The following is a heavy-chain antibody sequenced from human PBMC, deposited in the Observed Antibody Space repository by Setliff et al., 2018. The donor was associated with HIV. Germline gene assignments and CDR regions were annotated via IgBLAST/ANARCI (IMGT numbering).Heavy chain of an antibody. Sequence: PSETLSLTCAVYGGSFSGNYWSWIRQTPGKGLEWIAEINHSGNTNYNPSLKSRVTVSVDTSKKQFSLRLSSVSAADTALYYCARGGGITWRSYSFDYWGHGTLVTVSS. V-gene: IGHV4-34*01. CDR3: ARGGGITWRSYSFDY. CDR1: GGSFSGNY. J-gene: IGHJ4*01. D-gene: IGHD3-10*01. CDR2: INHSGNT.